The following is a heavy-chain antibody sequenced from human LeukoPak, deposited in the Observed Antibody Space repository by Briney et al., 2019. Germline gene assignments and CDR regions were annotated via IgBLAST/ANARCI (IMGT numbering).Heavy chain of an antibody. D-gene: IGHD5-24*01. J-gene: IGHJ4*02. Sequence: ASVKVSCKASGGTFSSYAISWVRQAPGQGLEWMGRIIPILGIANYAQKFQGRVTITADKSTSTAYMELSSPRSEDTAVYYCAVRDGYKMYYFDYWGQGTLVTVSS. CDR2: IIPILGIA. CDR1: GGTFSSYA. V-gene: IGHV1-69*04. CDR3: AVRDGYKMYYFDY.